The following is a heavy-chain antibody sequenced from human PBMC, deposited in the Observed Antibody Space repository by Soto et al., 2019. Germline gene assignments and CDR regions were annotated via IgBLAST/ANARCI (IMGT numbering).Heavy chain of an antibody. Sequence: ASVKLSCKACGGTFSSYAISWVRQAPRQGLEWMGGIIPIFGTANYAQKFQGRVTITADESTSTAYMELSSLRSEDTAVYYCARSSLATIFGVVIISPHDYWGQGTLVTVSS. CDR1: GGTFSSYA. V-gene: IGHV1-69*13. D-gene: IGHD3-3*01. CDR3: ARSSLATIFGVVIISPHDY. J-gene: IGHJ4*02. CDR2: IIPIFGTA.